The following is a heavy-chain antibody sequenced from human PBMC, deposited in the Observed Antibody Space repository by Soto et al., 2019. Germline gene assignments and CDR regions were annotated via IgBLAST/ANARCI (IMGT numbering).Heavy chain of an antibody. CDR1: GGSISSGGYY. V-gene: IGHV4-31*03. CDR2: IYYSGST. J-gene: IGHJ6*02. CDR3: AASCVGCGGFNYYGMDV. Sequence: QVQLQESGPGLVKPSQTLSVTCTVSGGSISSGGYYWSWIRQHPGKGLEWIGYIYYSGSTYYNPSLKSRVTISVDTSKNQFSLKLSSVTAADTAVYYCAASCVGCGGFNYYGMDVWGQGTTVTVSS. D-gene: IGHD2-21*01.